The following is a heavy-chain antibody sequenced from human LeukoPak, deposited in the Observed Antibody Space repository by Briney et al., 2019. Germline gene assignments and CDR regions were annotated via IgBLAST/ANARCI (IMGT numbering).Heavy chain of an antibody. D-gene: IGHD2-2*01. V-gene: IGHV3-30*02. Sequence: GGSLRLSCAASGFTFSSYGMHWVRQAPGKGLEWVAFIRYDGSNKYYADSVKGRFTISRDNSKNTLYLQMNSLRAEDTAVYYCAKEAPLCSSTSCYGPNWFDPWGQGTLATVSS. J-gene: IGHJ5*02. CDR1: GFTFSSYG. CDR3: AKEAPLCSSTSCYGPNWFDP. CDR2: IRYDGSNK.